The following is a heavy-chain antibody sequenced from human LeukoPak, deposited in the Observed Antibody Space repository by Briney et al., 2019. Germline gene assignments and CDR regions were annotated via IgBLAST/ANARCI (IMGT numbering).Heavy chain of an antibody. CDR1: GYTFSHYA. J-gene: IGHJ3*02. CDR2: ISGTGGST. V-gene: IGHV3-23*01. Sequence: GCLRLSRASSGYTFSHYAMRWVCQPPAKGLVGVSAISGTGGSTYYAGSVKGRFTIARDNSKNTLYLQMNSLRAEDTAVYYCAKDIFSSSGPYDAFDIWGQGTMVTVSS. CDR3: AKDIFSSSGPYDAFDI. D-gene: IGHD3-22*01.